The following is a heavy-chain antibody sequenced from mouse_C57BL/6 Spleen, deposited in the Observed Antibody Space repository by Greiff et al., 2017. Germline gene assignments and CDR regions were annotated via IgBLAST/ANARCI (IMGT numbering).Heavy chain of an antibody. D-gene: IGHD2-1*01. Sequence: QVQLQQSGAELVRPGASVKLSCKASGYTFTDYYINWVKQRPGQGLEWIARIYPGSGNTYYNEKFKGKATLTAEKSSSTAYMQLSSLTSEDSAVXFCARRGGPLYGNYENYARDYWGQGTSVTVSS. CDR2: IYPGSGNT. J-gene: IGHJ4*01. V-gene: IGHV1-76*01. CDR3: ARRGGPLYGNYENYARDY. CDR1: GYTFTDYY.